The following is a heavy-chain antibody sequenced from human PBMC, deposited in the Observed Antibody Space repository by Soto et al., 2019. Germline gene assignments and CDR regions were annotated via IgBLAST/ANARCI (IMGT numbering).Heavy chain of an antibody. J-gene: IGHJ5*01. CDR2: VSYSWST. V-gene: IGHV4-59*08. CDR1: GGAIGGYN. Sequence: PSETLSLTCSLSGGAIGGYNWSWIRQPPGTALEWIGYVSYSWSTDYHPSLKNRVSISIDTSKNQFSLKKISVTAADTAVYYCARHGSDSGWFFFDPWGQGALVTTSS. CDR3: ARHGSDSGWFFFDP. D-gene: IGHD6-19*01.